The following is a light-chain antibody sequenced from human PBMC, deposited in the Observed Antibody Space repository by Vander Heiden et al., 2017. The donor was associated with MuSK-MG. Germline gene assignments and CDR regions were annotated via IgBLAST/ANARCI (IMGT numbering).Light chain of an antibody. CDR3: SSHTSSSTWV. V-gene: IGLV2-14*01. J-gene: IGLJ3*02. CDR2: EVS. CDR1: SMEVGCYKY. Sequence: QSALTQPASVSGSPGQSSTIPRTGTSMEVGCYKYVYWYQPHPGKAPKLMIYEVSNRPSGVSNRFSGSKSGNTASLSISGLQAEDEADYYCSSHTSSSTWVFGGGTKLTVL.